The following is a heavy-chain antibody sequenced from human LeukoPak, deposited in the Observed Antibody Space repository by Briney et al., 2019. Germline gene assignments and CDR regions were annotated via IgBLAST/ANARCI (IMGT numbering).Heavy chain of an antibody. J-gene: IGHJ4*02. CDR2: ISGSGGST. D-gene: IGHD2-21*01. CDR3: AKDRNVEILFDY. Sequence: QPGGSLRLSCAASGFTFSSYAMSWVRQAPGKGLEWVSAISGSGGSTYYADSVKGRFTISRDNSKNTLYLQMNSLRTEDTAVYYCAKDRNVEILFDYWGQGTLVTVSS. V-gene: IGHV3-23*01. CDR1: GFTFSSYA.